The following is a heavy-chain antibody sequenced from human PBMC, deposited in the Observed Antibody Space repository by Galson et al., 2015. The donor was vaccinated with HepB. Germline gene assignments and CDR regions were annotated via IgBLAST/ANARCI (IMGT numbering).Heavy chain of an antibody. CDR1: GFTFSSYA. Sequence: SLRLSCAASGFTFSSYAMSWVRQAPGKGLEWVSAISGSGGSTYYADSVKGRFTISRDNSKNTLYLQMNSLRAEDTAVYYCEKARKQWLVRLFGMDVWGQGTMVTVSS. V-gene: IGHV3-23*01. CDR2: ISGSGGST. CDR3: EKARKQWLVRLFGMDV. J-gene: IGHJ6*02. D-gene: IGHD6-19*01.